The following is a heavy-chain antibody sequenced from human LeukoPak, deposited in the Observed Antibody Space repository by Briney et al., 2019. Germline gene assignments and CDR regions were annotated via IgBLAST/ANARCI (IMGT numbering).Heavy chain of an antibody. CDR2: MNPNSGNT. CDR3: ARKRRFSYYFDY. CDR1: GYTFTGYY. Sequence: GASVKVSCKASGYTFTGYYMHWVRQAPGQGLEWMGWMNPNSGNTGYAQKFQGRVTITRNTSISTAYMELSSLRSEDTAVYYCARKRRFSYYFDYWGQGTLVTVSS. V-gene: IGHV1-8*03. D-gene: IGHD3-3*01. J-gene: IGHJ4*02.